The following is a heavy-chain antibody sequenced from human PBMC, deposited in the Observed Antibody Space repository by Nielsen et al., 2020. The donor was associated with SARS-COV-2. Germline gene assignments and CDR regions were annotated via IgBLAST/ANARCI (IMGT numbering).Heavy chain of an antibody. V-gene: IGHV3-48*03. CDR1: GFTFSSYA. CDR3: ARVLVAATRAFDY. J-gene: IGHJ4*02. D-gene: IGHD2-15*01. Sequence: GESLKISCAASGFTFSSYAMNWVRQAPGKGLEWVSYISSSGSTIYYADSVKGRFTISRDNAKNSLYLQMNSLRAEDTAVYYCARVLVAATRAFDYWGQGTLVTVSS. CDR2: ISSSGSTI.